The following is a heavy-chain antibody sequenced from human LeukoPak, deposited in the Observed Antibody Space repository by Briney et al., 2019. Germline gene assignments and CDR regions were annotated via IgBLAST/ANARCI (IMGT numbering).Heavy chain of an antibody. CDR1: SGFISSYY. D-gene: IGHD6-13*01. J-gene: IGHJ4*02. Sequence: PSETLSLTCTVSSGFISSYYWSWNRQPPGKGLEWIGYIYYSGSTNYNPSLKSRVTISVDTSKNQFSLKLSSVTAADTAVYYCARESPNGSWYRNQFDYWGQGTLVTVSS. CDR3: ARESPNGSWYRNQFDY. CDR2: IYYSGST. V-gene: IGHV4-59*01.